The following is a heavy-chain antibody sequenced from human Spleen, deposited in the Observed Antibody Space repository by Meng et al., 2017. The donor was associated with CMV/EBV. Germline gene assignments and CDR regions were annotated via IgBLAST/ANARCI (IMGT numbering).Heavy chain of an antibody. CDR3: ARGYDFWSGYVDY. D-gene: IGHD3-3*01. V-gene: IGHV3-21*04. CDR2: VSSGTRSNK. CDR1: GLTFSSYS. Sequence: EVSGLTFSSYSMNWVRQAPGKGLEWVSLVSSGTRSNKEYADSVRGRFTISRDNAKNSLYLQMNSLRAEDTALYYCARGYDFWSGYVDYWGQGTLVTVSS. J-gene: IGHJ4*02.